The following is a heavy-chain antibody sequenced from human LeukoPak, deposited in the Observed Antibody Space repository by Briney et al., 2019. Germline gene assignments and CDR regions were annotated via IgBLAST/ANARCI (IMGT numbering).Heavy chain of an antibody. Sequence: ASVKVSCKASGYTFTNHDMHWVRQAPGQGLEWMGIITPSGYATYAQKFQGRVTVTRDTSTSTVYMEVSSLRSEVTAVYYCARERNTAYDFDWFDPWGQGTLVTVSS. J-gene: IGHJ5*02. V-gene: IGHV1-46*01. CDR1: GYTFTNHD. D-gene: IGHD5-12*01. CDR3: ARERNTAYDFDWFDP. CDR2: ITPSGYA.